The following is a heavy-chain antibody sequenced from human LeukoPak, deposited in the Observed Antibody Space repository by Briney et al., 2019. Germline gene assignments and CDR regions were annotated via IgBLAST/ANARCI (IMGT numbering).Heavy chain of an antibody. V-gene: IGHV4-34*01. CDR2: INHSGSP. CDR1: GGSFSGYY. Sequence: SETLSLTCAVYGGSFSGYYWSWIRQPPGKGLEWIGEINHSGSPNYIPSLKSRVTISVDTSKNQFSLKLSSVTAADTAVYYCARGGGYSSSWYGGYFDYWGQGTLVTVSS. D-gene: IGHD6-13*01. CDR3: ARGGGYSSSWYGGYFDY. J-gene: IGHJ4*02.